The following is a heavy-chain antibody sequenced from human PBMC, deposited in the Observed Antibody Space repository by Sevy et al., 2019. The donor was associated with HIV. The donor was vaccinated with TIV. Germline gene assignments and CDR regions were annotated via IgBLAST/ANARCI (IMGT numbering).Heavy chain of an antibody. Sequence: ASVKVSCKASGYTFNNYYLHWVRQAPGQGLEWMGVINPSSISTLYAQKFQGRVTMTRDTSTSTVYLELSRLRSEDTAVYYCGRGDGTGRDFDCWGQGTLVTVSS. V-gene: IGHV1-46*03. CDR1: GYTFNNYY. D-gene: IGHD6-13*01. CDR2: INPSSIST. J-gene: IGHJ4*02. CDR3: GRGDGTGRDFDC.